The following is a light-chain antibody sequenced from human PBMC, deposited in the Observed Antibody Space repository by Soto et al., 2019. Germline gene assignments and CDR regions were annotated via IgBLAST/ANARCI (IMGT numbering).Light chain of an antibody. Sequence: QSALTQPASASGSPGQSITISCTGTSSDVGSYNLVSWYQQHPGKAPKLMIYEVSKRPSGVSNRFSGSKSGNTASLTISGLQAEDEADYYCCSYAGSSTFHVVFGGGTQLTVL. CDR3: CSYAGSSTFHVV. CDR2: EVS. J-gene: IGLJ2*01. V-gene: IGLV2-23*02. CDR1: SSDVGSYNL.